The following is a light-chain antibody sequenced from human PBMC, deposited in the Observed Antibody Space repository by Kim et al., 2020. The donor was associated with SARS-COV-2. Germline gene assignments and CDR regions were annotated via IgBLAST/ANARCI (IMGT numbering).Light chain of an antibody. CDR2: VNSDGSH. CDR3: QTWGTGIQV. J-gene: IGLJ2*01. Sequence: ASVSLTSTLSHGHRNSGHAWQQKQPAKGPRFMMKVNSDGSHSKGDGIPDRFSGSRSGAERYLPISSLQSEDEADYYCQTWGTGIQVFGGGTQLTVL. V-gene: IGLV4-69*01. CDR1: HGHRNSG.